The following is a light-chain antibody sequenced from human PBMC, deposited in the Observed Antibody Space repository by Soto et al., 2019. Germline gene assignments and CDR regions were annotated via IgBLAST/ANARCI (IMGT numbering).Light chain of an antibody. J-gene: IGLJ3*02. CDR2: DVS. V-gene: IGLV2-14*01. CDR3: SSYTTTYPWM. Sequence: QSALTQPASVSGSPGQSITISCTGTRSDVGYYDYVSWYQQHPGKAPTLVIYDVSHRPSGVSDRFSGSKSGNTASLTISGLQAEDEGDYYCSSYTTTYPWMFGGGTQLTVL. CDR1: RSDVGYYDY.